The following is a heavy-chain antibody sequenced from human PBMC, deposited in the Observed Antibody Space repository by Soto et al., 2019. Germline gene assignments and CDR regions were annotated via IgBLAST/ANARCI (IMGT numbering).Heavy chain of an antibody. J-gene: IGHJ4*02. CDR2: IYYSGGT. CDR1: GGSVSSGSYY. D-gene: IGHD3-10*01. Sequence: SETLSLTCTVSGGSVSSGSYYWSWIRQPPGKGLEWIGYIYYSGGTNYNPSLKSRVTISVDTSKNQFSLKLSSVTAADTAVYYCARAGYYGSGSYYIFDYWGQGTLVTVSS. CDR3: ARAGYYGSGSYYIFDY. V-gene: IGHV4-61*01.